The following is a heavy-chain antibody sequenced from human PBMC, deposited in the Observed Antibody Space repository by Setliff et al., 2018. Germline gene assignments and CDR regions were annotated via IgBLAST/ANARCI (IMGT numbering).Heavy chain of an antibody. CDR1: GGSISSYY. J-gene: IGHJ4*02. D-gene: IGHD7-27*01. Sequence: SETLSLTCTVSGGSISSYYWSWIRQPPGKGLEWIGYIYTSGSTNYNPSLKTRVTISVDTSKNQFSLKLSSVTAADTAVYYCATLGTGGSLDYWGQGTLVTVSS. CDR2: IYTSGST. CDR3: ATLGTGGSLDY. V-gene: IGHV4-59*01.